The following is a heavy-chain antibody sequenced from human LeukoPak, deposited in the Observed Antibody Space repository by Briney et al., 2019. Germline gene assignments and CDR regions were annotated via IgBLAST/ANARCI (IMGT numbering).Heavy chain of an antibody. J-gene: IGHJ3*02. CDR3: ARDSSSIDAFDI. CDR2: MNPNSGNT. D-gene: IGHD6-13*01. Sequence: ASVKVSCKASGYTFTNYDINWVRQATGQGLEWMGWMNPNSGNTGYAQKFQGRVTITRNTSISTAYMELSSLRSEDTAVYYCARDSSSIDAFDIWGQGTMVTVSS. V-gene: IGHV1-8*03. CDR1: GYTFTNYD.